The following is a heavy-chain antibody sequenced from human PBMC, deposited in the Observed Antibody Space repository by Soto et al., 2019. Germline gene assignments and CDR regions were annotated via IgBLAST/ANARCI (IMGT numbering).Heavy chain of an antibody. Sequence: QAQLVQSGAEVKEPGASVKVSCKASGYSFTTSGITWVRQAPGQGLEWMGWISTYNGNTNYAQKFQDRVTLTTDTSTSTAYMELRSLRSDDTAVYYCASRLHRDFDNWGQITLATLSS. J-gene: IGHJ4*02. V-gene: IGHV1-18*01. CDR2: ISTYNGNT. CDR1: GYSFTTSG. CDR3: ASRLHRDFDN.